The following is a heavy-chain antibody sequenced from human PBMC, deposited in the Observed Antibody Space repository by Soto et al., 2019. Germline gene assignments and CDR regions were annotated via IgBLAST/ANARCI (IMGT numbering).Heavy chain of an antibody. Sequence: XETLSLTCTVSGGSTSSSRYYWGWIRQPPGKVLEWIGSIYYSGSTYYNPSLKSRVTISVDTSKNQFSLKLSSVAAADTAVYYCASPNSYSSSWYSNYYSGMDVWGQGTTVTVSS. V-gene: IGHV4-39*01. CDR3: ASPNSYSSSWYSNYYSGMDV. CDR2: IYYSGST. D-gene: IGHD6-13*01. CDR1: GGSTSSSRYY. J-gene: IGHJ6*02.